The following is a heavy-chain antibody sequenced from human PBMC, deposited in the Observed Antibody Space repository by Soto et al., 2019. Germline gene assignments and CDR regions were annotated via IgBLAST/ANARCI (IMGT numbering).Heavy chain of an antibody. V-gene: IGHV3-30-3*01. CDR3: ARDSKEYAFDY. Sequence: ESGGGVVQPGRSLRLSCAASGFTFSSYAMHWVRQAPGKGLEWVAVISYDGSNKYYADSVKGRFTISRDNSKNTLYLQMNSLRAEDTAVYYCARDSKEYAFDYWGQGTLVTVSS. J-gene: IGHJ4*02. CDR2: ISYDGSNK. CDR1: GFTFSSYA.